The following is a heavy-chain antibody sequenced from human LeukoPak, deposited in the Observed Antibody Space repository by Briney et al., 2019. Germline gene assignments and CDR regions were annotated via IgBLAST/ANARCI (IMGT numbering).Heavy chain of an antibody. V-gene: IGHV4-59*08. CDR3: ARRCRAGYNCYFDY. D-gene: IGHD5-24*01. Sequence: PSETLSLTCTVSGVSLSSYYWSWIRQPPGKGLEWIGYIYYSGSTNYNPSLQSRVTISVDTSRNQFSLKLRSVTAADTAVYYCARRCRAGYNCYFDYWGQGTLVTVSS. CDR1: GVSLSSYY. J-gene: IGHJ4*02. CDR2: IYYSGST.